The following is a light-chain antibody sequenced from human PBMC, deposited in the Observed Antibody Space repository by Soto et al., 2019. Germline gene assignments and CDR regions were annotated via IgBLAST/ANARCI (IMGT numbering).Light chain of an antibody. CDR2: EVS. J-gene: IGLJ3*02. Sequence: QSALTQPASVSGSPGQSITISCTGSSSDFGAYNYVSWLQQHPGKAPKLIIYEVSNRPSAVSDRFSGSKSGNTASLTISGLQAEDEAVYHCISYTTSTTWVFGGGTKVTVL. CDR3: ISYTTSTTWV. CDR1: SSDFGAYNY. V-gene: IGLV2-14*01.